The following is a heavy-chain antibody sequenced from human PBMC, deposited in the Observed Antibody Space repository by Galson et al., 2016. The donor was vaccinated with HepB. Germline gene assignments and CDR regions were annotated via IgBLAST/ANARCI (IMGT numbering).Heavy chain of an antibody. CDR2: IASNRRNI. CDR3: ARDGRRGYDMDV. Sequence: SLRPSCAASGFTFSDYSMNWVRQAPGKGLEWVSYIASNRRNIYYADSARGRFTISRDNAKNSLYLQMNSLRDEDTAVYYCARDGRRGYDMDVWGQGTTVTVSS. J-gene: IGHJ6*02. V-gene: IGHV3-48*02. CDR1: GFTFSDYS.